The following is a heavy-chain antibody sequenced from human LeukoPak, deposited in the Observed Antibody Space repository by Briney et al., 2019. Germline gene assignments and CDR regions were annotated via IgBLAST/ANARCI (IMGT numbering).Heavy chain of an antibody. CDR3: ARLSSSWYQDWYFDL. D-gene: IGHD6-13*01. V-gene: IGHV4-4*07. CDR2: IYTSGSP. Sequence: SETLSLTCSVSGGSISSYDWSWIRQPAGKGLEWIGRIYTSGSPNYNPSLKSRVTMSVDTSKNQFSLKLSSVTAADTAVYYYARLSSSWYQDWYFDLWGRGTLVTVSS. J-gene: IGHJ2*01. CDR1: GGSISSYD.